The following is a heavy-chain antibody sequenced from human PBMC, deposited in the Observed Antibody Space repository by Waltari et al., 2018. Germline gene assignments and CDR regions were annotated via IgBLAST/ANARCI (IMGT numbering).Heavy chain of an antibody. J-gene: IGHJ4*02. CDR1: GYTFTDYY. V-gene: IGHV1-2*02. Sequence: QVQLVQSGAEVKKPGASVKVSCKPSGYTFTDYYMHWVRQAPGQGLEWMGWIHPNTGGTKYAQKFQGRVTMTRDTSTSTGYMELSSLRSDDTAVYFCARPYFDALTVYRNIWEQGDFFDNWGQGTLVTVSS. CDR3: ARPYFDALTVYRNIWEQGDFFDN. D-gene: IGHD3-9*01. CDR2: IHPNTGGT.